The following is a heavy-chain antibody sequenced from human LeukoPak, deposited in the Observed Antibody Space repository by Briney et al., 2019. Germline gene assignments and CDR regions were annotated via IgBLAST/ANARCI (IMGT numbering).Heavy chain of an antibody. J-gene: IGHJ4*02. V-gene: IGHV3-23*01. Sequence: PGGSLRLSCSASGFTFSSYAMIWLRQAQGQGQDSSSGNSGSGESTYYADPVKGRFTISRDNSKNTLYLQMDSLRAEDTALYYCAKASQGVLTSTSCFDYWGQGTLVTVSS. D-gene: IGHD2-2*01. CDR3: AKASQGVLTSTSCFDY. CDR2: NSGSGEST. CDR1: GFTFSSYA.